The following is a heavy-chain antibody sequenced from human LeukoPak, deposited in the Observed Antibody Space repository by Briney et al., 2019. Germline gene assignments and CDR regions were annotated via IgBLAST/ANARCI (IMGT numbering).Heavy chain of an antibody. V-gene: IGHV3-23*01. CDR3: ARISSSYDYDY. D-gene: IGHD6-6*01. CDR2: ISGSGGST. Sequence: GGSLRLSCAASGFTFSSYAMSWVRQAPGKGLEWVSAISGSGGSTYYADSVKGRFTISRDNSKNTLYLQMGSLRAEDMAVYYCARISSSYDYDYWGQGTLVTVSS. CDR1: GFTFSSYA. J-gene: IGHJ4*02.